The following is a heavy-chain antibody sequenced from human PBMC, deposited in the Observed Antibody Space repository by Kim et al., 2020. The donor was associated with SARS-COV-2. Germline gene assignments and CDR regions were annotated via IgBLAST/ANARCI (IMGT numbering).Heavy chain of an antibody. Sequence: ASVKVSCKASGYTFINYYIHWVRQDPGQGLEWMGIIDPSDGSTTYAQKFQGRLTVTRDTSTSTVYMELSSLRSEDTAVFYCARGYYYSSTWHGAFDIWGQGTMVTVSS. CDR2: IDPSDGST. CDR1: GYTFINYY. J-gene: IGHJ3*02. CDR3: ARGYYYSSTWHGAFDI. V-gene: IGHV1-46*01. D-gene: IGHD3-22*01.